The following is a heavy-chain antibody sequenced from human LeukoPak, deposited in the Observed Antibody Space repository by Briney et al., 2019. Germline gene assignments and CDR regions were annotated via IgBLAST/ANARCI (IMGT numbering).Heavy chain of an antibody. CDR1: GFTFSSYG. Sequence: GGSLRLSCAASGFTFSSYGMHWVRQAPGKGLEWVAVISYDGSNKYYADSVKGRFTISRDNSKNTLYLQMNSLRGEDTAVYYCAKDLLGDWGQGTLVTVSS. CDR2: ISYDGSNK. V-gene: IGHV3-30*18. CDR3: AKDLLGD. D-gene: IGHD3-10*01. J-gene: IGHJ4*02.